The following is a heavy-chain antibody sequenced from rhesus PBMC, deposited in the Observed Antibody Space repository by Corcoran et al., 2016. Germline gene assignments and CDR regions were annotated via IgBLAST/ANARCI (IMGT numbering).Heavy chain of an antibody. CDR1: GGSISSNY. D-gene: IGHD2-39*01. V-gene: IGHV4-160*01. CDR2: IYGSGGGA. J-gene: IGHJ4*01. Sequence: QVQLQESGPGLVKPSETLSLTCAVSGGSISSNYWSWIRQPPGKGLEWIGRIYGSGGGADYNPSLTSRVTISPNTSKIQFSLKLRSGTAADTAVYYCARGTPDFDYWGQGVLVTVSS. CDR3: ARGTPDFDY.